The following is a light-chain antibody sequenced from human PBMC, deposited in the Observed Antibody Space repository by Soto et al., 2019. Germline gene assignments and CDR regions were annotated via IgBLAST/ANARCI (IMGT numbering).Light chain of an antibody. J-gene: IGLJ1*01. CDR3: CSYAGSSTYV. CDR1: SSDVGSYNL. Sequence: QSVLTQPASVSGSPGQSITISCTGTSSDVGSYNLVSWYQHHPGKAPKLMIYEGSKRPSGVSNRFSGSKSGNTASLTISGLQAEDEADYYCCSYAGSSTYVFGPGTKVTVL. CDR2: EGS. V-gene: IGLV2-23*01.